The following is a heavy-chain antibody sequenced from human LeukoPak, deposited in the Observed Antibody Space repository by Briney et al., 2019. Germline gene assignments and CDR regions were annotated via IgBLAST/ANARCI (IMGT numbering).Heavy chain of an antibody. D-gene: IGHD3-22*01. V-gene: IGHV3-30-3*01. Sequence: GGSLRLSCAASGLTFSSYAMHWVRQAPGKGLEWVAVISYDGSNKYYADSVKGRFTISRDNSKNTLYLQMNSLRAEDTAVYYCARDGGAITMIVVVITGYPDYWGQGTLVTVSS. J-gene: IGHJ4*02. CDR1: GLTFSSYA. CDR3: ARDGGAITMIVVVITGYPDY. CDR2: ISYDGSNK.